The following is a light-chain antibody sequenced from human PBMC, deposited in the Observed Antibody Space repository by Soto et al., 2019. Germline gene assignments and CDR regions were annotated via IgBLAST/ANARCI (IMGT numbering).Light chain of an antibody. CDR2: GAS. Sequence: DIQMTQSPSSLSASVGDRVTITCQASQDITNYLNWYQQKPGQAPRLLIFGASNRATGIPDRFSGSGSGTDFTLTISRLEPEDFAVYYCQHYGNSLFTFGPGTKVDIK. CDR3: QHYGNSLFT. V-gene: IGKV1-33*01. CDR1: QDITNY. J-gene: IGKJ3*01.